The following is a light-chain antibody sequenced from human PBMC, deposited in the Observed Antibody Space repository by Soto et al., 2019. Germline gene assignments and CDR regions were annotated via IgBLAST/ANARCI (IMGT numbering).Light chain of an antibody. Sequence: QSVLTQPRSVSVSPGQSVTISCTGTSSDVGTYDFVSWYQQHPGKAPRLMIFDVSERPSRVPDPFSGSKSGNTASQTISGLQAEAEADYYCSLYAVTFDVFGTRTKVTV. CDR1: SSDVGTYDF. J-gene: IGLJ1*01. V-gene: IGLV2-11*01. CDR2: DVS. CDR3: SLYAVTFDV.